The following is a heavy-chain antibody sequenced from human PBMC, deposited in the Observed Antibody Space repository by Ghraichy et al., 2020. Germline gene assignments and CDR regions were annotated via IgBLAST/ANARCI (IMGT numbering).Heavy chain of an antibody. CDR2: ISGSGSST. J-gene: IGHJ3*02. CDR3: AKDRAQVTIFGVVTYDAFDI. Sequence: LSLTCAASGFTISNYAMSWVRQAPGKGLEWASTISGSGSSTYYADSVKGRFTISRDNSKNTLYLQINSLRAEDTAVYYCAKDRAQVTIFGVVTYDAFDIWGQGTMVIVSS. CDR1: GFTISNYA. D-gene: IGHD3-3*01. V-gene: IGHV3-23*01.